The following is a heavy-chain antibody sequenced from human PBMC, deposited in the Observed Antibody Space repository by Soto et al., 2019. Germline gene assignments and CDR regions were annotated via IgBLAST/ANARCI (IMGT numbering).Heavy chain of an antibody. V-gene: IGHV3-30*18. CDR2: ISYDGSNK. CDR1: GFTFSSYG. D-gene: IGHD3-3*01. J-gene: IGHJ6*02. CDR3: AKARRFWSGYEGYGMDV. Sequence: QVQLVESGGGVVQPGRSLRLSCAASGFTFSSYGMQWVRQAPGKGLEWVAVISYDGSNKYYADSVKGRFTISRDNSKNTLYLQMNSLRAEDTAVYYCAKARRFWSGYEGYGMDVWGQGTTVTVSS.